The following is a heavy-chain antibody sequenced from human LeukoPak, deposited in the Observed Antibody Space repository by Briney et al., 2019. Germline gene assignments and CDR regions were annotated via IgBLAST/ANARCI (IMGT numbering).Heavy chain of an antibody. V-gene: IGHV3-23*01. Sequence: GGSLRLSCAASGFTFSSYGMTWVRQAPGKGLEWVSSISASAAMTYYADSVKGRFTVSRDNSNNRLYLQMSGLTAADTAVYYCAKDRSIGTYYTFDHWGQGTLVTVSS. CDR2: ISASAAMT. J-gene: IGHJ4*02. CDR3: AKDRSIGTYYTFDH. D-gene: IGHD1-26*01. CDR1: GFTFSSYG.